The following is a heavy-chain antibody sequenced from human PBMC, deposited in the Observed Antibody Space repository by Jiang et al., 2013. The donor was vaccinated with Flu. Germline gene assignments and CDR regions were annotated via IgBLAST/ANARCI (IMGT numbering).Heavy chain of an antibody. J-gene: IGHJ6*02. CDR1: GFAFSDYY. Sequence: VQLLESGGGLIKPGGSLRLSCAASGFAFSDYYVSWIRQAPGKGLEWISYISSSGSPLYADSVKGRFTISRDNAKNSLYLQMNSLRAEDTAVYYCARDLKSSSPNCYDSCRGMDVWGQGTTVTVSS. D-gene: IGHD2-2*01. CDR3: ARDLKSSSPNCYDSCRGMDV. CDR2: ISSSGSPL. V-gene: IGHV3-11*01.